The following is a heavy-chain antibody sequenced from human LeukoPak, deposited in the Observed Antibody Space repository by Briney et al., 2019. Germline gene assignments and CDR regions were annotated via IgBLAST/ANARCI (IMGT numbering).Heavy chain of an antibody. CDR3: ATMIVVVITPGAEYFQH. Sequence: GGSLRLSCAASGFTFSSYAMSWVRQAPGKGLEWVSAISGSGGSTYYADSVKGRFTISRDNSKNTLYLQMNSLRAEDTAVYYCATMIVVVITPGAEYFQHWGQGTLVTVSS. CDR2: ISGSGGST. CDR1: GFTFSSYA. J-gene: IGHJ1*01. D-gene: IGHD3-22*01. V-gene: IGHV3-23*01.